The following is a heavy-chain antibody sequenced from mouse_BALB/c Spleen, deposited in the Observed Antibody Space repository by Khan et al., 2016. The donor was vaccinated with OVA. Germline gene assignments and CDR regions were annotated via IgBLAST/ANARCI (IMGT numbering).Heavy chain of an antibody. CDR1: AYSITSGYF. CDR2: IRYDGNS. V-gene: IGHV3-6*02. Sequence: EVQLQESGPGLVKPSQSLSLSCSVTAYSITSGYFWNWIRQFPGNKLEWMGYIRYDGNSNYNPSLKNRISITRDTSRNQFYLKLISVTPEDTATXSCARGGSSDPAWFAYWGQGTLVTVSA. D-gene: IGHD3-1*01. CDR3: ARGGSSDPAWFAY. J-gene: IGHJ3*01.